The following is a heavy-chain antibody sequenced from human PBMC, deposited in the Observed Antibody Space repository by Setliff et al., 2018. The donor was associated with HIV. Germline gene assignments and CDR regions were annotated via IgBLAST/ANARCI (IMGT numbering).Heavy chain of an antibody. V-gene: IGHV1-46*01. CDR3: AREPSGSGYYFYFDY. CDR2: IYPNEDRT. D-gene: IGHD1-26*01. CDR1: GYTFTSYY. J-gene: IGHJ4*02. Sequence: ASVKVSCKASGYTFTSYYFHWVRQAPGQGLEWMGIIYPNEDRTTYAQEFPGRVTMTSDTSTSTVYMELSSLRSEDTAVYYCAREPSGSGYYFYFDYWGQGTLVTVSS.